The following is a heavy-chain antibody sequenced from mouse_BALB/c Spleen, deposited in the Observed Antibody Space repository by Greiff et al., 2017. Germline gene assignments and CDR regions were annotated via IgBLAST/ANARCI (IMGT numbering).Heavy chain of an antibody. Sequence: VQLQQSGAELVKPGASVKMSCKAFGYTFTTYPIEWMKQNHGQSLEWIGNFHPYNDDTKYNEKFKGKAKLTVDKSSSTVYLQLSRLTSDDSAVYYCASGISYYDYGFAYWGQGTLVTVSA. CDR1: GYTFTTYP. J-gene: IGHJ3*01. D-gene: IGHD2-4*01. V-gene: IGHV1-47*01. CDR2: FHPYNDDT. CDR3: ASGISYYDYGFAY.